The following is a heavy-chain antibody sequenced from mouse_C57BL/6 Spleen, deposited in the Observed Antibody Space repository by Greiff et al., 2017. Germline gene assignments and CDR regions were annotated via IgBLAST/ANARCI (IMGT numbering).Heavy chain of an antibody. CDR3: ASIYYYGSNYFDY. CDR2: IDPSDSYT. J-gene: IGHJ2*01. CDR1: GYTFTSYW. D-gene: IGHD1-1*01. Sequence: VQLQQPGAELVRPGTSVKLSCKASGYTFTSYWMHWVKQRPGQGLEWIGVIDPSDSYTNYNQKFKGKATLTVDTSSSTAYMQLSSLTSEDSAVYYCASIYYYGSNYFDYWGQGTTLTVSS. V-gene: IGHV1-59*01.